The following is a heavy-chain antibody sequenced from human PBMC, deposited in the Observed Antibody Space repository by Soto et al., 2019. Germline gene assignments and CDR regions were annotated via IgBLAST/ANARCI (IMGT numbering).Heavy chain of an antibody. CDR2: IIPILGIA. CDR3: ARDHGCSSTSCYSWFDP. V-gene: IGHV1-69*04. CDR1: GGTFSSYT. D-gene: IGHD2-2*01. J-gene: IGHJ5*02. Sequence: SVKVSCKASGGTFSSYTISWVRQAPGQGLEWMGRIIPILGIANYAQKFQGRVTITADKSTSTAYMELSSLRSEDTAVYYCARDHGCSSTSCYSWFDPWGQGTLVTVSS.